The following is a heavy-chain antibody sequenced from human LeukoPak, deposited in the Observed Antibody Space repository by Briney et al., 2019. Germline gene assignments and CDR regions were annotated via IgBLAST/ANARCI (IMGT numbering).Heavy chain of an antibody. J-gene: IGHJ3*02. CDR1: GGSISSGSYY. CDR3: ARVEAGSSPFYAAFDI. Sequence: PSETLSLTCTVSGGSISSGSYYWSWIRQPAGKGLEWIGRIYTSGSTNYNPSLKSRVTISVDTSKNQFSLKLSSVTAADTAVYYCARVEAGSSPFYAAFDIWGQGTMVTVSS. CDR2: IYTSGST. V-gene: IGHV4-61*02. D-gene: IGHD2/OR15-2a*01.